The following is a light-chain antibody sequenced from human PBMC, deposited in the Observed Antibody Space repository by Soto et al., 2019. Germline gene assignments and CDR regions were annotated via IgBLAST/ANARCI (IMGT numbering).Light chain of an antibody. Sequence: EIVLTQSPGTLSLSPGERATLSCRASQSVSSSYLAWYQPKPGQAPRLLIYGASSRATGIPDRFSGSGSGTDFTLTIIRLEPEDFAVYYCQQYGSSPRTFGQGTKLEIK. V-gene: IGKV3-20*01. CDR1: QSVSSSY. J-gene: IGKJ2*01. CDR3: QQYGSSPRT. CDR2: GAS.